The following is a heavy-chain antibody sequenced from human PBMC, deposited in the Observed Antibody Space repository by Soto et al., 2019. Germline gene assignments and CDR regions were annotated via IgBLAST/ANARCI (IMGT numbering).Heavy chain of an antibody. D-gene: IGHD4-17*01. J-gene: IGHJ5*02. V-gene: IGHV4-34*01. CDR3: ARGGGVTTVRNWFDP. Sequence: QVQLQQWGAGLLKPSETLSLTCAVYGGSFSGYYWSWIRQPPGKGMEWIGEINHSGSTNYTPSLKSRVTISVDTSKNQFSLKLSSVTAADTAVYYCARGGGVTTVRNWFDPWGQGTLVTVSS. CDR1: GGSFSGYY. CDR2: INHSGST.